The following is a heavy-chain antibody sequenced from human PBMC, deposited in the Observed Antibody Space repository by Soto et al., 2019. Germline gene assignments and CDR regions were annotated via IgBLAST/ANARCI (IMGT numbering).Heavy chain of an antibody. CDR2: IWYDGSNK. J-gene: IGHJ6*02. CDR3: ARKVAGTRNYGMDV. Sequence: GGSLRLSCAASGFTFSSYGMHWVRQAPGKGLEWVAVIWYDGSNKYYADSVKGRFTISRDNSKNTLYLQMNSLRAEDTAVYYCARKVAGTRNYGMDVWGQGTTVTVSS. V-gene: IGHV3-33*01. D-gene: IGHD6-19*01. CDR1: GFTFSSYG.